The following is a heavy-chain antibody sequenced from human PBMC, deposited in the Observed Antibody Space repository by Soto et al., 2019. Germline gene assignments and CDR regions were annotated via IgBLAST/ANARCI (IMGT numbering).Heavy chain of an antibody. Sequence: EVQLVESGGGVVQPGGSLRLSCEASGFTFSNHYMSWVRQAPGKGLEWVANIKQDGSWKCYVDSVKGRFTISRDNAKNSVHLQMARLRVEDTAVYYCGRDEKILQPVASDDASDVWGQGTMVTVSS. J-gene: IGHJ3*01. CDR2: IKQDGSWK. CDR1: GFTFSNHY. CDR3: GRDEKILQPVASDDASDV. D-gene: IGHD3-10*01. V-gene: IGHV3-7*01.